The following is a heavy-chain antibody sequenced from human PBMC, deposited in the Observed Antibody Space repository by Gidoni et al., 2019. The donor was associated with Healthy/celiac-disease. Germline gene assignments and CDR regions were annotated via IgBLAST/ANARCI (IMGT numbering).Heavy chain of an antibody. J-gene: IGHJ4*02. V-gene: IGHV3-30*01. CDR1: GFTFSSYA. Sequence: QVQLVESGGGVVQPGRSVRLSCAASGFTFSSYAMHWVRQAPGKGLEWVAVISYDGSNKYYADSVKGRFTISRDNSKNTLYLQMNSLRAEDTAVYYCARAPDGWGQGTLVTVSS. CDR2: ISYDGSNK. CDR3: ARAPDG.